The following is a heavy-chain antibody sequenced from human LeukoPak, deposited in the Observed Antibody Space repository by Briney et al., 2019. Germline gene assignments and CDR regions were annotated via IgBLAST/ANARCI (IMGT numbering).Heavy chain of an antibody. Sequence: SETLSLTCTVSGGSISTISSSTYYWGWIRQAPGKGLEWIGSLFYGENSHYNPSLKSRATLSVDTSNNQFSLKLTSVTAADAAVYFCARQMPTAAADTRGYFVYLVQGTVVTVSS. V-gene: IGHV4-39*01. CDR2: LFYGENS. J-gene: IGHJ4*02. D-gene: IGHD6-25*01. CDR3: ARQMPTAAADTRGYFVY. CDR1: GGSISTISSSTYY.